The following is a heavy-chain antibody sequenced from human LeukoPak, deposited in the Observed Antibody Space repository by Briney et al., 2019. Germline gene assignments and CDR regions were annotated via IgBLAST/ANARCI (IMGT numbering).Heavy chain of an antibody. Sequence: GGSLRLSCAAPGFSFSSYEMNWVRQAPGKGLEWISYISASGTLTHYADSVEGRFTISRDNAKNSLYLQMISLRGEDTAVYYCARDGTPSYSSGWVYMDVWGKGTTVTISS. CDR3: ARDGTPSYSSGWVYMDV. V-gene: IGHV3-48*03. CDR1: GFSFSSYE. J-gene: IGHJ6*04. D-gene: IGHD6-25*01. CDR2: ISASGTLT.